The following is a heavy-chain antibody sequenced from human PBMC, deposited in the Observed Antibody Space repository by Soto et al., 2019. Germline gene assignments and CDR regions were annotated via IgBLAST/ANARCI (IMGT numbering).Heavy chain of an antibody. CDR3: AKAGYGGNSGGVDWFDP. CDR1: GFTFSSYG. J-gene: IGHJ5*02. CDR2: ISYDGSNK. Sequence: PGGSLRLSCAASGFTFSSYGMHWVRQAPGKGLEWVAVISYDGSNKYYADSVKGRFTISRDNSKNTLYLQMNSLRAEDTAVYYCAKAGYGGNSGGVDWFDPWGQGTLVTVSS. D-gene: IGHD4-17*01. V-gene: IGHV3-30*18.